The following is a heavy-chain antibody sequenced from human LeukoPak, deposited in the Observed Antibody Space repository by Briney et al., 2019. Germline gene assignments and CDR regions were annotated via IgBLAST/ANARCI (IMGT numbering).Heavy chain of an antibody. J-gene: IGHJ4*02. V-gene: IGHV3-30*02. CDR2: IRYDGSNK. Sequence: PGGSLRLSCAASGFTFSSYCMHWVRQAPGKGLEWVAFIRYDGSNKYYADSVKGRFTMSRDNSKNTLYMQMNSLRAEDTAVYYCAKESAGYDSSGYYYSWGQGTLVTVSS. CDR1: GFTFSSYC. D-gene: IGHD3-22*01. CDR3: AKESAGYDSSGYYYS.